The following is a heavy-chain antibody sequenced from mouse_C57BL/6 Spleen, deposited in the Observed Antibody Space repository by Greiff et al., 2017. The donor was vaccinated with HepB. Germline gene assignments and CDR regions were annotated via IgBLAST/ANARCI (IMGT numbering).Heavy chain of an antibody. J-gene: IGHJ1*03. CDR1: GFTFNTYA. D-gene: IGHD1-1*01. Sequence: EVKLQESGGGLVQPKGSLKLSCAASGFTFNTYAMHWVRQAPGKGLEWVARIRSKSSNYATYYADSVKDRFTISRDDSQSMLYLQMNNLKTEDTAMYYCVRGGVTTVVHWYFDVWGTGTTVTVSS. CDR2: IRSKSSNYAT. V-gene: IGHV10-3*01. CDR3: VRGGVTTVVHWYFDV.